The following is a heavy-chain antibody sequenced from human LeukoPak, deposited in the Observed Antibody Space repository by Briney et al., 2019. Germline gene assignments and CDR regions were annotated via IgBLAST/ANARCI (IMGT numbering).Heavy chain of an antibody. CDR1: GGSFSGYY. CDR3: AVLPPYYDFWSGYYSPLFDY. D-gene: IGHD3-3*01. J-gene: IGHJ4*02. CDR2: INHSGST. V-gene: IGHV4-34*01. Sequence: SETLSLTCAVYGGSFSGYYWSWIRQPPGKGLEWIGEINHSGSTNYNPPLKSRVTISVDTSKNQFSLKLSSVTAADTAVYYCAVLPPYYDFWSGYYSPLFDYWGQGTLVTVSS.